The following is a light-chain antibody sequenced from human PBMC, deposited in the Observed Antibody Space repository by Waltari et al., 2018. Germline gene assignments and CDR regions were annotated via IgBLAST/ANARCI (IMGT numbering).Light chain of an antibody. CDR3: MIWHGSAAV. CDR1: SGINVCTSL. V-gene: IGLV5-45*03. J-gene: IGLJ7*01. Sequence: QAVLTQPSSLSATPGASASPTCTLRSGINVCTSLIYWYQQKPGSPPQYLLRYKSDSDKQQGSGVPSRFSGSKDVSANAGILLISGLQSEDEADYYCMIWHGSAAVFGGGTQLTVL. CDR2: YKSDSDK.